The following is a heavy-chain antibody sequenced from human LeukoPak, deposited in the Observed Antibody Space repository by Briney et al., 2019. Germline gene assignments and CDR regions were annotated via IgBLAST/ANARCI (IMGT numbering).Heavy chain of an antibody. D-gene: IGHD6-13*01. CDR3: ARTTEAHSWRTRYYDYYMDV. CDR2: INYSGST. Sequence: SETLSLTCTVSGYSISSGYYWGWIRQPPGKGLEWIGNINYSGSTNYNPSLKSRVTISVDTSKNQCSLKLSSVTAADTAVYYCARTTEAHSWRTRYYDYYMDVWGKGTTVTISS. J-gene: IGHJ6*03. CDR1: GYSISSGYY. V-gene: IGHV4-38-2*02.